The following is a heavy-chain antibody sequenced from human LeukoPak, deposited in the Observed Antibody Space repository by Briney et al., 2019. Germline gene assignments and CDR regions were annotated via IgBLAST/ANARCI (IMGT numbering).Heavy chain of an antibody. CDR3: ARSNDNGDYYFDS. V-gene: IGHV4-59*10. D-gene: IGHD4-17*01. Sequence: SETLSLTCAVYGGSFSGYYWNWIRQPAGTGLEWIGRIYGSGSTNYSPSLKSRISMSIDTSKSQFSLKLSSVTAADTAVYYCARSNDNGDYYFDSWGQGTLVTVSS. CDR1: GGSFSGYY. J-gene: IGHJ4*02. CDR2: IYGSGST.